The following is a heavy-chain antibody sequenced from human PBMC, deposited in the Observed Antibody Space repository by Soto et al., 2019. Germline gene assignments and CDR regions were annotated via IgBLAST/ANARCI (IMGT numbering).Heavy chain of an antibody. CDR1: GGSISSSSYY. Sequence: PSETLSLTCTVSGGSISSSSYYWGWIRQPPGKWLEWIGSIYYSGSTYYNPSLKSRVTISVDTSKNQFSLKLSSVTAADTAVYYCAGHILTGYYTSGSNWFDPWGQGTLVTVYS. V-gene: IGHV4-39*01. D-gene: IGHD3-9*01. CDR2: IYYSGST. J-gene: IGHJ5*02. CDR3: AGHILTGYYTSGSNWFDP.